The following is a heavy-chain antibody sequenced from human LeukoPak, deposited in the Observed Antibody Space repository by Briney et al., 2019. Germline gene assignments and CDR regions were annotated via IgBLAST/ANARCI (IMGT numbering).Heavy chain of an antibody. J-gene: IGHJ4*02. CDR2: IIPIFGTA. CDR1: GGTFSSYA. CDR3: ARLGPGIAAAGTDY. Sequence: GASVKVSCKASGGTFSSYAISWVRQAPGQGLEWMGGIIPIFGTANYAQKFQGRVTITADESTSTAYMELSSLRSEDTAVYYCARLGPGIAAAGTDYWGQGTLVTVSS. V-gene: IGHV1-69*01. D-gene: IGHD6-13*01.